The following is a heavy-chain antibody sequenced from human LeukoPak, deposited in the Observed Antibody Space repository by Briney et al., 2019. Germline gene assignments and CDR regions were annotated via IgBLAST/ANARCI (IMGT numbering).Heavy chain of an antibody. Sequence: ASVKVSCKASGYTFTSYDINWVRQATGQGLEWMGWMNPNSGNTGYAQKFQGRVTMTRSTSISTAYMELSSLRSEDTAVYYCARVTRDSSGYYFEYFQHWGQGTLVTVSS. J-gene: IGHJ1*01. CDR1: GYTFTSYD. CDR3: ARVTRDSSGYYFEYFQH. V-gene: IGHV1-8*01. CDR2: MNPNSGNT. D-gene: IGHD3-22*01.